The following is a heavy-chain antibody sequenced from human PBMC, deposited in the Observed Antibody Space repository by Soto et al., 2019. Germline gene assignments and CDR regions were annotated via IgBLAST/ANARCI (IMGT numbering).Heavy chain of an antibody. CDR1: GYTFTSYG. D-gene: IGHD3-3*01. V-gene: IGHV1-18*01. CDR3: ARGDSYYDFWSGYYGSDYYYMDV. J-gene: IGHJ6*03. CDR2: ISAYNGNT. Sequence: GASVKVSCKASGYTFTSYGISWARQAPGQGLEWMGWISAYNGNTNYAQKLQGRVTMTTDTSTSTAYMELRSLRSDDTAVYYCARGDSYYDFWSGYYGSDYYYMDVWGKGTTVTVSS.